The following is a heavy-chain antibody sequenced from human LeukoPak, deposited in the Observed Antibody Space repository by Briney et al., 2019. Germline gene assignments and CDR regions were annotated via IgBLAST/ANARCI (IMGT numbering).Heavy chain of an antibody. CDR2: ISYDGGNK. Sequence: GGSLRLSCAASGFNFFTYGMHWVRQAPGKGLEWVAFISYDGGNKFYADSVKGRFTISRDNSKNTLYLQMNSLSAEDTAVYYCARDFSAALVWYFALWGRGTLVTVSS. J-gene: IGHJ2*01. V-gene: IGHV3-30*19. D-gene: IGHD6-13*01. CDR3: ARDFSAALVWYFAL. CDR1: GFNFFTYG.